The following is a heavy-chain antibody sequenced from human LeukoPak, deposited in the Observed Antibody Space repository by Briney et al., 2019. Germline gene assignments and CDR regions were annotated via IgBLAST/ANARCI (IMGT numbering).Heavy chain of an antibody. Sequence: SETLSLTCTVSGGSISSYYWSWIRQPPGKGLEWIGYIYYSGSTNYNPSLKSRVTISVDTSKNQFSQKLSSVTAADTAVYYCARDNGDYEYSYWGQGTLVTVSS. CDR3: ARDNGDYEYSY. V-gene: IGHV4-59*01. CDR1: GGSISSYY. J-gene: IGHJ4*02. CDR2: IYYSGST. D-gene: IGHD4-17*01.